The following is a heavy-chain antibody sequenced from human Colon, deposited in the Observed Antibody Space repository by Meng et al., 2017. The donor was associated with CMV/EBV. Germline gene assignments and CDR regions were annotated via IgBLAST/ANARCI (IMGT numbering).Heavy chain of an antibody. CDR1: GGSFSNYY. CDR2: INHSGST. Sequence: SETLSLTCAVYGGSFSNYYWSWIRQPPGKGLEWIGEINHSGSTNYSPPPKSRINISLDTSKNQFSLNLNSVTAADTAVYYCAREIVFGGSYADSWGQGILVTVSS. V-gene: IGHV4-34*01. J-gene: IGHJ4*02. D-gene: IGHD1-26*01. CDR3: AREIVFGGSYADS.